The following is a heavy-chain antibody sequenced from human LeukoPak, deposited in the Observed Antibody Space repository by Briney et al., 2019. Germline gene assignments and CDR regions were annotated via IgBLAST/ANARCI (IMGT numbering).Heavy chain of an antibody. CDR1: GYSFTSYW. J-gene: IGHJ4*02. D-gene: IGHD3-22*01. Sequence: GESLKISCKGSGYSFTSYWIGWVRQMPGKGLEWMGIIYPGDSDTRYSPSFQGQVTISADKSISTAYLQWSSLKASDTALYYCGXXXXXPYYYDSSGYYGFDYWGQGTLVTVSS. CDR2: IYPGDSDT. V-gene: IGHV5-51*01. CDR3: GXXXXXPYYYDSSGYYGFDY.